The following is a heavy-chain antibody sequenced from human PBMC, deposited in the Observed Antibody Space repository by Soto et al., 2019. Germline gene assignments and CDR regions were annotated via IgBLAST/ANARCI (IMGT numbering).Heavy chain of an antibody. CDR1: GGSVSSGSYY. D-gene: IGHD3-16*01. J-gene: IGHJ5*02. V-gene: IGHV4-61*01. Sequence: SETLSLTCTVSGGSVSSGSYYWSWIRQPPGKGLEWIGYIYYSGSTNYNPSLKSRVTISVDTSKNQFSLKLSSVTAADTAVYYCARSPRGEDLFDPWGQGTLVTVSS. CDR3: ARSPRGEDLFDP. CDR2: IYYSGST.